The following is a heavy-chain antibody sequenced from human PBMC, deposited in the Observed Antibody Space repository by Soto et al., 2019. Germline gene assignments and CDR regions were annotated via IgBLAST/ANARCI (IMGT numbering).Heavy chain of an antibody. CDR1: GGSISSSSYY. Sequence: SETLSLTCTVSGGSISSSSYYWGWIRQPPGKGLEWIGSIYYSGSTYYNPSLKSRVTISVDTSKNQFSLKLSSVTAADTAVYYCASRFIYGDYGPSWFAPWGQGTLVTVSS. J-gene: IGHJ5*02. CDR3: ASRFIYGDYGPSWFAP. D-gene: IGHD4-17*01. CDR2: IYYSGST. V-gene: IGHV4-39*01.